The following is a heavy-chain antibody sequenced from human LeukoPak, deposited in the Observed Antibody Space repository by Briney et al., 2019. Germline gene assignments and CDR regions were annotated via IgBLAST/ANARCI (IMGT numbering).Heavy chain of an antibody. D-gene: IGHD3-10*01. CDR3: ARVYYYGSGSYFDY. Sequence: GGSLRLSCAASGFTFDDYAMHWVRQAPGKGLEWVSVISWNSGSIGYADSVKGRFTISRDNAKNSLYLQMNSLRAEDTALYYCARVYYYGSGSYFDYWGQGTLVTVSS. V-gene: IGHV3-9*01. CDR1: GFTFDDYA. CDR2: ISWNSGSI. J-gene: IGHJ4*02.